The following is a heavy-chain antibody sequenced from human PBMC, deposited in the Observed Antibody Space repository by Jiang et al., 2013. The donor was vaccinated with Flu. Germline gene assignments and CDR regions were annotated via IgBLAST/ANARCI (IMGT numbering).Heavy chain of an antibody. CDR1: GYTFTSYY. Sequence: SGAEVKKPGASVTVSCKASGYTFTSYYMQWVRQAPGQGLEWMGIINPSGGSASYAQRFQGRVTMTRDTSTSTVYMELSSLRSEDTAMYYCARVFYSSACSDYWGQGTLVTVSS. J-gene: IGHJ4*02. V-gene: IGHV1-46*01. CDR2: INPSGGSA. D-gene: IGHD6-19*01. CDR3: ARVFYSSACSDY.